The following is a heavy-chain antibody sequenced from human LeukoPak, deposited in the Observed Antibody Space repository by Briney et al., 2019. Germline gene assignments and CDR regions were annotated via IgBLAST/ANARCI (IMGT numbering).Heavy chain of an antibody. Sequence: ASVKVSCKASGYTFTGYYMHWVRQAPGQGLEWMGWINPNSGGTNYAQKFQGRVTMTWDTSISTAYMELSRLRSDDTAVYYCAREMVAAPPYHYGMDVRGQGTTVTVSS. D-gene: IGHD2-8*01. CDR1: GYTFTGYY. J-gene: IGHJ6*02. CDR2: INPNSGGT. V-gene: IGHV1-2*02. CDR3: AREMVAAPPYHYGMDV.